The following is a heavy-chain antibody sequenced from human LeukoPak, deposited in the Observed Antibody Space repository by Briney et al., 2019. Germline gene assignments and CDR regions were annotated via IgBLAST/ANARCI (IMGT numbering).Heavy chain of an antibody. Sequence: QPGGSLRLSCAASDFTVSSNSMSWVPQAPEKGLERVSVTYSSGSTHYADSVQGRFNIPRDRSKNTPYMQMNSLIAEDTAEYYCATESYGGAWGQGTLVTVSS. CDR1: DFTVSSNS. CDR2: TYSSGST. CDR3: ATESYGGA. J-gene: IGHJ4*02. D-gene: IGHD1-26*01. V-gene: IGHV3-53*01.